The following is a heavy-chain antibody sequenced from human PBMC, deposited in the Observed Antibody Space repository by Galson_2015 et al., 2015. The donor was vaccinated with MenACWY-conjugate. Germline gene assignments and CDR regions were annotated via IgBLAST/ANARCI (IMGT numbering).Heavy chain of an antibody. Sequence: SLRLSCAASGFTFRNYWMHWVRQVPGKGLMWVSRINRDGCSTTYAGSVKGRFTISRDNAKNTLYLQMNSLRAEDTALYYCARDLPDIVVMVPSNYFDHWGHGTLVTVSS. CDR3: ARDLPDIVVMVPSNYFDH. V-gene: IGHV3-74*01. D-gene: IGHD2-15*01. CDR1: GFTFRNYW. CDR2: INRDGCST. J-gene: IGHJ5*02.